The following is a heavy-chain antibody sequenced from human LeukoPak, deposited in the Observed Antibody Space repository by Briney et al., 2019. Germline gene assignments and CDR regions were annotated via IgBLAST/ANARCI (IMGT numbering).Heavy chain of an antibody. D-gene: IGHD3-3*01. CDR3: ARTYDFGRGPPGDAFDN. V-gene: IGHV3-48*04. CDR1: GFTFSIFG. J-gene: IGHJ3*02. CDR2: IDARSGIT. Sequence: GGSLRLSCAASGFTFSIFGLNWVRQAPGKGPEWVSYIDARSGITYYADSVQGRFTISRDDARESVFLQMDGLRVDDTAVYYCARTYDFGRGPPGDAFDNWGPGTWVIVSS.